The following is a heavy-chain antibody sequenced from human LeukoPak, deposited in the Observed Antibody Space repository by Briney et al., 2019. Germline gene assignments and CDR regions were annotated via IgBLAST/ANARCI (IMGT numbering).Heavy chain of an antibody. CDR3: AELGITMIGGV. CDR2: ISSSCSTI. J-gene: IGHJ6*04. V-gene: IGHV3-48*03. D-gene: IGHD3-10*02. CDR1: GFTFSSYE. Sequence: GGSLRLSCAASGFTFSSYEMNWVRQAPGKGLEWISYISSSCSTIYYADSLKGRFTIARANAKNSLYLQMNSPRAEDTAVYYCAELGITMIGGVWGKGITVTISS.